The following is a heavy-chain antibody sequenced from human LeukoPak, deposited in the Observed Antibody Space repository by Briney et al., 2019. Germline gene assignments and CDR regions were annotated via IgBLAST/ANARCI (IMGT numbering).Heavy chain of an antibody. D-gene: IGHD2-21*01. Sequence: GSLRLSCAASGFTFNIYSMNWVRQAPGKGLEWVSSISGTSNYIYYADSVKGRFTISRDNSKNSLYLEMNSLRTEDTALYYCAKDTDSAIDYWGQGTLVTVSS. CDR1: GFTFNIYS. V-gene: IGHV3-21*04. CDR2: ISGTSNYI. CDR3: AKDTDSAIDY. J-gene: IGHJ4*02.